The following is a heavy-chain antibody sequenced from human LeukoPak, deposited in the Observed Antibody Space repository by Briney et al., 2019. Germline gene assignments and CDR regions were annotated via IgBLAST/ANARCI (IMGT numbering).Heavy chain of an antibody. CDR3: ARVTAAAGYYFDY. D-gene: IGHD6-13*01. CDR2: IYYSGST. CDR1: GGSISSSSYY. J-gene: IGHJ4*02. Sequence: SETLSFTCTVSGGSISSSSYYWGWIRQPPGKGLEWIGSIYYSGSTYYNPSLKSRVTISVDTSKNQFSLKLSSVTAADTAVYYCARVTAAAGYYFDYWGQGTLVTVSS. V-gene: IGHV4-39*07.